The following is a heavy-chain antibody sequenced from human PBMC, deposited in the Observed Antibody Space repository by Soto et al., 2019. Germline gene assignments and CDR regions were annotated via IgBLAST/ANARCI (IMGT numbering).Heavy chain of an antibody. V-gene: IGHV2-26*01. Sequence: GSGPTLVNPTDTLTLTCTVSGFSLSPIRVGVGWIRQPRGKALEWLAHVFSNDAKSYSPSLKGRLTISRDTFRSQVVLTMTNVDPVDTATYFCARIERYSTYEYFDFWGQGTLVTVSS. D-gene: IGHD5-12*01. CDR1: GFSLSPIRVG. CDR2: VFSNDAK. CDR3: ARIERYSTYEYFDF. J-gene: IGHJ4*02.